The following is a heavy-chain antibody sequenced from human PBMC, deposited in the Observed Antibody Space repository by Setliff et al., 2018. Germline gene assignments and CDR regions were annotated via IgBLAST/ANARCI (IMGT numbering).Heavy chain of an antibody. J-gene: IGHJ4*02. CDR3: ARDGGEY. Sequence: GGSLRLSCAASGFTFSRYWMSWVRQAPGKGLEWVANINQDGSEKYYVDSVRGRFTISRDNAKNSLYLQMNSLRADDAAVYYCARDGGEYWGQGTLVTVSS. V-gene: IGHV3-7*01. CDR1: GFTFSRYW. D-gene: IGHD3-16*01. CDR2: INQDGSEK.